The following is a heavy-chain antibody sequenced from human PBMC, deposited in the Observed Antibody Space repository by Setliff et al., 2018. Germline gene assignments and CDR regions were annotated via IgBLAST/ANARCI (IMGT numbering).Heavy chain of an antibody. CDR3: ARGGAGLDY. V-gene: IGHV1-46*01. Sequence: ASVKVSCKASGGTFSSYAISWVRQAPGQGLEWMGIINPSGGSTSYAQKFQGRVTMTTDTSTSTVYMELRSLRVDDTAVYYCARGGAGLDYWGQGTLVTVSS. J-gene: IGHJ4*02. CDR2: INPSGGST. CDR1: GGTFSSYA.